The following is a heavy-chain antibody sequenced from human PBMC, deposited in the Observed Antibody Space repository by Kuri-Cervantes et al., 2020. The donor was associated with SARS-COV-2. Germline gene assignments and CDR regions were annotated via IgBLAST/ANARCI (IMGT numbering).Heavy chain of an antibody. CDR2: ISAYNGNT. D-gene: IGHD1-14*01. V-gene: IGHV1-18*01. CDR3: ARDQGRRPSQPNWFDP. J-gene: IGHJ5*02. CDR1: GYTFTSYG. Sequence: ASVKVSCKASGYTFTSYGISWVRQAPGQGLEWMGWISAYNGNTNYAQKLQGRVTMTTDTSTSTAYMELRSLRSEDTAVYYCARDQGRRPSQPNWFDPWGQGTLVTVSS.